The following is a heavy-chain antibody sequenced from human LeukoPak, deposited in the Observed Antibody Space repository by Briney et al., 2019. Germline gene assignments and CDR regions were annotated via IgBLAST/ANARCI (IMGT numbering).Heavy chain of an antibody. CDR3: ARDIVVVPAAIGGDPDAFDI. CDR2: ISSSSSYI. CDR1: GFTFSSYS. Sequence: PGGSLRLSCAASGFTFSSYSMNWVRQAPGKGLEWVSSISSSSSYIYYADSVKGRFTISRDNAKNSLYLQMNSLRAEDTAVYYCARDIVVVPAAIGGDPDAFDIWGQGTMVTVSS. J-gene: IGHJ3*02. D-gene: IGHD2-2*02. V-gene: IGHV3-21*01.